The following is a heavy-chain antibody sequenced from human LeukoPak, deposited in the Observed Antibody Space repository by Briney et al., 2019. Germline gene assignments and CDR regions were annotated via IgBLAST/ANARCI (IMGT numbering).Heavy chain of an antibody. CDR1: GFTFGNHW. CDR2: IHSDGSTT. J-gene: IGHJ5*02. CDR3: ARGHEADNFWSGYYANWFDP. V-gene: IGHV3-74*01. Sequence: PGGSLRLSCAASGFTFGNHWIHWVRQAPGKGLVWVSRIHSDGSTTNYAESVKGRFTISRDNAKNSLYLQMNSLRAEDTAVYYCARGHEADNFWSGYYANWFDPWGQGTLVTVSS. D-gene: IGHD3-3*01.